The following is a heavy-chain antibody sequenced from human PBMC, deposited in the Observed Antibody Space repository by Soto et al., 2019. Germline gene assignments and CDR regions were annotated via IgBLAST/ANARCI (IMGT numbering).Heavy chain of an antibody. V-gene: IGHV3-30*03. CDR3: ARDRLRAGAGTPGFLDS. J-gene: IGHJ4*02. CDR2: ISYDGNNR. Sequence: ESGGGVVQPGMSLSLSCAASGYIFSDYGMHWVRQAPGKGLEWVALISYDGNNRHYAESVKGRFTISRDNSKNTLYVQLNSLRAEDTAMYYCARDRLRAGAGTPGFLDSWGQGALVTVSS. CDR1: GYIFSDYG. D-gene: IGHD6-19*01.